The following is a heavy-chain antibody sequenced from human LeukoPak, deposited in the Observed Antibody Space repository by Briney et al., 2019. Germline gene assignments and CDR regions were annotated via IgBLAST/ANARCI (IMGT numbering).Heavy chain of an antibody. CDR3: AGYCSGGSCYFANYYYGMDV. CDR1: GYTFSGYY. CDR2: INPNSGGT. Sequence: ASVKVSCKASGYTFSGYYIHWVRQAPGQGLEWMGRINPNSGGTNYAQKFQGRVTMTRDTSISTAYMELSRLRSDDTAAYYCAGYCSGGSCYFANYYYGMDVWGQGTTVTVSS. V-gene: IGHV1-2*06. D-gene: IGHD2-15*01. J-gene: IGHJ6*02.